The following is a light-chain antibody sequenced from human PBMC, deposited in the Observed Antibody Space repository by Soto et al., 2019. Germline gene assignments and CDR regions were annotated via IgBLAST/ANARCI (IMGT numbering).Light chain of an antibody. CDR3: QQNDNSPLT. V-gene: IGKV3-20*01. Sequence: DIVLTQSPGTLSLSPGEXAALSCRASQSVSSSYLAWYQQKPGQAPRLLIYGASNRATGIPDRFSGSGSGTDFTLTISRLEPEDFAVYYCQQNDNSPLTFGGGTKVDIK. J-gene: IGKJ4*01. CDR2: GAS. CDR1: QSVSSSY.